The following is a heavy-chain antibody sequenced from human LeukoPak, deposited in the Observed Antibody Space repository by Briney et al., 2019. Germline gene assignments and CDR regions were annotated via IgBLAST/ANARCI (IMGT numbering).Heavy chain of an antibody. D-gene: IGHD3-22*01. CDR3: ASYYYDSSGYYLDY. CDR2: IYYSGST. J-gene: IGHJ4*02. Sequence: SETLSLTCTVSGGSISSYYWSWIRQPPGKGPEWIGYIYYSGSTNYNPSLKSRVTISVDTSKNQFSLKLSSVTAADTAVYYCASYYYDSSGYYLDYWGQGTLVTVSS. V-gene: IGHV4-59*01. CDR1: GGSISSYY.